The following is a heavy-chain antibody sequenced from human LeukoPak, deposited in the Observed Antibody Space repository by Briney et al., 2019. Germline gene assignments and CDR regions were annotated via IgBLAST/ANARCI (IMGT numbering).Heavy chain of an antibody. D-gene: IGHD3-3*01. J-gene: IGHJ4*02. CDR2: ISSGSSYI. V-gene: IGHV3-21*01. Sequence: GGSLRLSCAASGFTFSSYSMNWVRQAPGKGLEWVSSISSGSSYIYYADSVKDRFTISRDNAKNSLYLQMTSLRAEDAAVYYCASTGSGYYIRFDYWGQGTLVTVSS. CDR1: GFTFSSYS. CDR3: ASTGSGYYIRFDY.